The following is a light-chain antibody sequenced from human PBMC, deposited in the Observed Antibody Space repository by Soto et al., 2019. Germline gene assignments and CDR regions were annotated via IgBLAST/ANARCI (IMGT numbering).Light chain of an antibody. CDR2: GNT. J-gene: IGLJ2*01. Sequence: QSVLTQPPSVSGAPGQRVTISCTGSSSNIGAHYDVHWYQQLPGTAPKLLIYGNTNRPSGVPDRFSGSKSGTSASLAITGLQAEDGADYYCQSYDSRLSGRIFGGGTKLTVL. CDR3: QSYDSRLSGRI. CDR1: SSNIGAHYD. V-gene: IGLV1-40*01.